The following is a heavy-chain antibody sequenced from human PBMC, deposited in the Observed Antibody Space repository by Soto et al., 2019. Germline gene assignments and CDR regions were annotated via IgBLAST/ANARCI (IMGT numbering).Heavy chain of an antibody. CDR2: MYHSGGS. D-gene: IGHD3-10*01. CDR1: GGSISSGGYS. J-gene: IGHJ6*02. CDR3: ARGVKFDGWGNYGLDV. Sequence: SETLSLTCAVSGGSISSGGYSWSWIRQPPGKALEWIGYMYHSGGSHYNASLKSRVAILVDRSKNQFSLSLSSATAADTAVYYCARGVKFDGWGNYGLDVWGQGTTVTVSS. V-gene: IGHV4-30-2*01.